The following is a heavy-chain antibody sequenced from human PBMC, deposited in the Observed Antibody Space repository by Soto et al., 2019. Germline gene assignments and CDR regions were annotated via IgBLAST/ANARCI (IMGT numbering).Heavy chain of an antibody. CDR2: IIPLIGTT. CDR3: ARDQVGYYDFWSGPFYFDY. CDR1: GDTFSSYP. Sequence: QVQLVQSGGEVKKPGSSAKVSCKASGDTFSSYPISWVRQVPGQGLEWMGVIIPLIGTTNYAQGYQGRVTITADESTSTVYMELRSLRSEDTAVYYCARDQVGYYDFWSGPFYFDYWGQGTLVTVSS. J-gene: IGHJ4*02. D-gene: IGHD3-3*01. V-gene: IGHV1-69*01.